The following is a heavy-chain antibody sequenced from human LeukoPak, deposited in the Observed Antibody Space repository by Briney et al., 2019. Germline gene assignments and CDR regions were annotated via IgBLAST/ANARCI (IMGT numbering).Heavy chain of an antibody. Sequence: GGSLRLSWAAAGFTFSSYWMHWVRQAPGKGLVWVSRINSDGSRTTYADSVRGRFTISRDNAKSTLYLQMNSLRAEDTAVYYCARVRDDYTYFDCWGQGTLVTVSS. CDR1: GFTFSSYW. V-gene: IGHV3-74*01. CDR2: INSDGSRT. CDR3: ARVRDDYTYFDC. D-gene: IGHD4-11*01. J-gene: IGHJ4*02.